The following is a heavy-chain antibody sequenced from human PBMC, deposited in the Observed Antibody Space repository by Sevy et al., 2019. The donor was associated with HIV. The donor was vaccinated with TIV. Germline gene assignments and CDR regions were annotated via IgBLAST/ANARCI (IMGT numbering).Heavy chain of an antibody. CDR2: INHSGGT. CDR3: ARGWVLDAFDI. D-gene: IGHD1-26*01. J-gene: IGHJ3*02. CDR1: GGSFSGYY. V-gene: IGHV4-34*01. Sequence: SETLSLTCAVYGGSFSGYYWSWIRQPPGKGLEWIGEINHSGGTTYNPSLKSRVTISLDTSKNQLSLKLSSVTAADTAVYYCARGWVLDAFDIWGQGTMVTVSS.